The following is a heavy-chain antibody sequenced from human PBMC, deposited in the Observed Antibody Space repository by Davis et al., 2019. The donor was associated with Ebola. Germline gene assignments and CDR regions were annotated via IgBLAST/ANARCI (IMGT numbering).Heavy chain of an antibody. CDR2: IYYSGST. J-gene: IGHJ3*02. D-gene: IGHD3-22*01. CDR1: GGSISSSSYY. Sequence: SETLSLTCTVSGGSISSSSYYWGWIRQPPGKGLEWIGSIYYSGSTYYNPSLKSRVTISVDTSKNQFSLKLSSVTAADTAVYYCARVGYYYDSSGYHRGAFDIWGQGTMVTVSS. V-gene: IGHV4-39*01. CDR3: ARVGYYYDSSGYHRGAFDI.